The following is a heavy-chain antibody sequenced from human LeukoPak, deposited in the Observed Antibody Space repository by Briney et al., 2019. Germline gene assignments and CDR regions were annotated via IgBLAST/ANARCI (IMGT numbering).Heavy chain of an antibody. D-gene: IGHD4-17*01. Sequence: ASVKVSCKASGYTFTSYGISWVRQAPGQGLEWMGWISAYNGNTNYAQKLQGRVTMTTDASTSTAYMELRSLRSDDTAVYYCARDRPDYGDYVYYYYGMDVWGQGTTVTVSS. V-gene: IGHV1-18*01. CDR1: GYTFTSYG. CDR2: ISAYNGNT. J-gene: IGHJ6*02. CDR3: ARDRPDYGDYVYYYYGMDV.